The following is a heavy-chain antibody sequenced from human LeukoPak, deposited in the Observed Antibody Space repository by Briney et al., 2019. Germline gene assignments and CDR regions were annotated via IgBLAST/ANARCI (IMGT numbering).Heavy chain of an antibody. D-gene: IGHD1-26*01. CDR2: IYPGGSDS. J-gene: IGHJ4*02. CDR3: ARVSSGSYSPVDH. V-gene: IGHV5-51*01. CDR1: GYSFTSYW. Sequence: GESLKISCKCSGYSFTSYWIGWVRQMPGKGLEWMGIIYPGGSDSRYSPSFQGQVTISADKSISTDYLQWSSLKASDTAMYYCARVSSGSYSPVDHWGQGTLVTVSS.